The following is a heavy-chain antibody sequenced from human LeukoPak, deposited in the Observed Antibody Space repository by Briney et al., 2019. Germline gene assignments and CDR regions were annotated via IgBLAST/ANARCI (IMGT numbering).Heavy chain of an antibody. CDR3: TTDGGGWFGKFYYPNDY. V-gene: IGHV3-15*01. Sequence: KPGGSLRLSCAASGFTFSNAWMSWVRQPPGKGLEWVGRIKSKTDGGTTDYAAPVKGRFTISRDDSRNTLYLQMNSLKTEDTAVYYSTTDGGGWFGKFYYPNDYWGQGTLVTVSS. J-gene: IGHJ4*02. D-gene: IGHD3-10*01. CDR1: GFTFSNAW. CDR2: IKSKTDGGTT.